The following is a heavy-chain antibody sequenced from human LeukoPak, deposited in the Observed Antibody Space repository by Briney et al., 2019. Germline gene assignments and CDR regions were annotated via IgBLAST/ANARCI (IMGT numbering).Heavy chain of an antibody. CDR2: INHSGST. J-gene: IGHJ6*03. Sequence: SETLSLTCAVYGGPFSGYYWSWIRQPPGKGLEWIGEINHSGSTNYNPSLKSRVTISVDTSKSQFSLKLSSVTAADTAVYYCARFYGSGSYHPLYYYYYYVDVWGKGTTVTISS. D-gene: IGHD3-10*01. CDR1: GGPFSGYY. V-gene: IGHV4-34*01. CDR3: ARFYGSGSYHPLYYYYYYVDV.